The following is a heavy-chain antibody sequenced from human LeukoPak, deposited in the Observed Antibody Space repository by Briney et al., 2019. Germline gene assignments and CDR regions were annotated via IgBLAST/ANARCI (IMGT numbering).Heavy chain of an antibody. V-gene: IGHV1-8*01. D-gene: IGHD3-16*01. CDR1: GYTFTFFD. CDR2: MNYHSGNT. CDR3: VRWYDYGEKRLDP. J-gene: IGHJ5*02. Sequence: GASVKVSCKASGYTFTFFDIIWLRQATGQGLEWMGRMNYHSGNTDYAQKFQGRVTMTRDTSIATAYMELSSLRSEDTAVYYCVRWYDYGEKRLDPWGQGTLVTVSS.